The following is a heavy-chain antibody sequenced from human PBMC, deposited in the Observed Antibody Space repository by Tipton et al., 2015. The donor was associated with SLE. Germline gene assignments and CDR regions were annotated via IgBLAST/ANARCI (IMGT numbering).Heavy chain of an antibody. V-gene: IGHV4-61*02. CDR1: GGSISSGSDY. J-gene: IGHJ4*02. D-gene: IGHD6-19*01. Sequence: TLSLTCAVSGGSISSGSDYWSWIRQPAGKGLEWIGRIYVSGSTNYNPSLQSRVTISVDTSKNQLSLNVISMTAADTAVYYCARLAVAGMWYYFDFWGQGAPVTVSS. CDR3: ARLAVAGMWYYFDF. CDR2: IYVSGST.